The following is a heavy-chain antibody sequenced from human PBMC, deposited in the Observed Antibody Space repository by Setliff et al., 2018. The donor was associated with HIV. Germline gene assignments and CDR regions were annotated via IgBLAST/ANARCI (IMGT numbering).Heavy chain of an antibody. D-gene: IGHD2-2*01. V-gene: IGHV1-18*01. J-gene: IGHJ5*02. Sequence: SVKVSCKASGYDFTAYAISWVRQAPGQGLTWMGRIGGDNANIKFAQSFQGRVTMTTDTSTNTAYLELTGLRSADTAVYYCASYAASGTAWFDPWGQGAQVTVSS. CDR2: IGGDNANI. CDR1: GYDFTAYA. CDR3: ASYAASGTAWFDP.